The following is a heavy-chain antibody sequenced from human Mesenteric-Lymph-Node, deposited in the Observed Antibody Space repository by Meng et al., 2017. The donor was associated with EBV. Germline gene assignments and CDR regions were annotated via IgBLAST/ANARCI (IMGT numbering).Heavy chain of an antibody. J-gene: IGHJ4*02. CDR2: IFHSGGT. D-gene: IGHD3-16*02. V-gene: IGHV4-4*02. CDR3: ARITFGGAIGD. Sequence: QVQLQESGPGLVKPSGTLSRTCAVSSGSISNSNWWSWVRQPPGKGLQWIGEIFHSGGTNYNPSLKSRVTISVDKSKNQFSLKVNSLTAADTAVYYCARITFGGAIGDWGQGTLVTVSS. CDR1: SGSISNSNW.